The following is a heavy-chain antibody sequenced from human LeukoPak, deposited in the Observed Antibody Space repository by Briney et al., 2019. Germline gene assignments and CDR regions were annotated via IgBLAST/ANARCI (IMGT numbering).Heavy chain of an antibody. V-gene: IGHV3-53*01. Sequence: GGSLRLSCAASGFTVSSNYMSWVRQAPGKGLEWVSVIYSGGSTYYADSVKGRFTISRDNSKNTLYLQMNSLRAEDTALYYCVLGHYGGFTDYWGQGTLVTVSS. D-gene: IGHD4-23*01. CDR1: GFTVSSNY. CDR2: IYSGGST. CDR3: VLGHYGGFTDY. J-gene: IGHJ4*02.